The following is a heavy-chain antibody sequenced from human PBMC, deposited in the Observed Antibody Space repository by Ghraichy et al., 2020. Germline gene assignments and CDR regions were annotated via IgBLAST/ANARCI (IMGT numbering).Heavy chain of an antibody. CDR1: GYTFTSSD. J-gene: IGHJ5*02. CDR2: MNPNSGNT. Sequence: ASVKVSCKASGYTFTSSDINWVRQAAGQGLEWMGWMNPNSGNTGFAQEFQGRVTMTRNTSISTAYMDLNNLRSEDTAVYYCARGGTWPNNWFAPWGQGTLVTVSS. CDR3: ARGGTWPNNWFAP. V-gene: IGHV1-8*01. D-gene: IGHD1-26*01.